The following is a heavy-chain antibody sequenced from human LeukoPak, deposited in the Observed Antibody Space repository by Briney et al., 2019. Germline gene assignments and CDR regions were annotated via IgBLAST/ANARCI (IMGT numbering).Heavy chain of an antibody. V-gene: IGHV4-59*01. CDR2: IFYSGST. Sequence: PSETLSLTCTVSGGSISSYYWSWIRQPPGKGLEWIGYIFYSGSTNYNPSLKSRVTISVDTSKNQFSLKLGSVTAADTAVYYCARERYSSSWYIDYWGQGTLVTVSS. J-gene: IGHJ4*02. CDR3: ARERYSSSWYIDY. D-gene: IGHD6-13*01. CDR1: GGSISSYY.